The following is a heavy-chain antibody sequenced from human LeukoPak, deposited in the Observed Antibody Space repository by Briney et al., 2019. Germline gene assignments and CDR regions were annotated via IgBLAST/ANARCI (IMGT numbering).Heavy chain of an antibody. CDR2: ISSSGSTI. D-gene: IGHD4-23*01. CDR1: GFTFSSYS. V-gene: IGHV3-48*02. CDR3: TKDGPTVAPHWDAFEI. Sequence: GGSLRLSCAASGFTFSSYSMNWVRRAPGKGLEWVSYISSSGSTIYYADSVKGRFTISRDNAKNSLYLQMNSLRDEDTAVYYCTKDGPTVAPHWDAFEIWGQGTMVTVSP. J-gene: IGHJ3*02.